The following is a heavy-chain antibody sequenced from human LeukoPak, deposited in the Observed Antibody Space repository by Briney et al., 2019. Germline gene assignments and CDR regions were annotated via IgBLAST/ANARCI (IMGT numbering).Heavy chain of an antibody. Sequence: GGSLRLSCAASGFTSTNTWMTWVRQAPGKGLEWVGRIKSSSDGGTTDYAAPVKGRFTISRDDSKNTLYLQMNSLKTEDTAVYYCTTPNPRYCSGGSCPDYWGQGTLVTVSS. CDR1: GFTSTNTW. J-gene: IGHJ4*02. V-gene: IGHV3-15*01. D-gene: IGHD2-15*01. CDR2: IKSSSDGGTT. CDR3: TTPNPRYCSGGSCPDY.